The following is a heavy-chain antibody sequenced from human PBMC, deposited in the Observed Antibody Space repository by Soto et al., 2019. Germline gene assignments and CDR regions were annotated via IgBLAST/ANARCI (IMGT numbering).Heavy chain of an antibody. Sequence: QVHLVQSGAEVKKPGASVNVSCKTSGYTFTRNGISWVRQAPGQGLEWMGWISPNTGNIKYAQKLQGRVFMTTDTSTSTAYMELRSLRSDDTAVYYCVLGGLETGYYRDMDYWGQGTLVSVSS. V-gene: IGHV1-18*01. CDR3: VLGGLETGYYRDMDY. CDR1: GYTFTRNG. CDR2: ISPNTGNI. D-gene: IGHD3-9*01. J-gene: IGHJ4*02.